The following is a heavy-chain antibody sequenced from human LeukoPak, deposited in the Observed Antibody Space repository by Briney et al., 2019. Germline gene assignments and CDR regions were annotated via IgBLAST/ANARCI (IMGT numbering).Heavy chain of an antibody. V-gene: IGHV4-31*03. CDR2: IYYSGST. Sequence: SETLSLTCTVSGGSISSGGYYWSWIRQHPGKGLEWIGYIYYSGSTYYNPSLKSRVTISVDTSKNQFSLKLSSVTAADTAVYYCARDAQLSGSGSYGPFDYWGQGTLVTVSS. CDR1: GGSISSGGYY. J-gene: IGHJ4*02. D-gene: IGHD3-10*01. CDR3: ARDAQLSGSGSYGPFDY.